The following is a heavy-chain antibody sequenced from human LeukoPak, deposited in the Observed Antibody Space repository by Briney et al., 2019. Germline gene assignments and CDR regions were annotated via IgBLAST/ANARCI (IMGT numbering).Heavy chain of an antibody. Sequence: GGALRLSCAASGFSFSGHWMHWARQLPGKGLVWVSRISPTGCTTSYADSVKGRFTVSRDNAKNTLYLQVNNLRAEATAVYYCARGPSSSWSGLDFWGQGTLLTVSS. CDR1: GFSFSGHW. D-gene: IGHD6-13*01. CDR3: ARGPSSSWSGLDF. J-gene: IGHJ4*02. V-gene: IGHV3-74*01. CDR2: ISPTGCTT.